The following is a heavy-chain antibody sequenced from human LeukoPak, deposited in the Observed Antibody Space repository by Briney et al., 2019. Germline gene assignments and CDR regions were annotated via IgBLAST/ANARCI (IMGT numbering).Heavy chain of an antibody. J-gene: IGHJ4*02. CDR2: ISGSGGST. D-gene: IGHD3-9*01. CDR3: AKDGIRASESGYYDI. V-gene: IGHV3-23*01. CDR1: GFTFSSYA. Sequence: PGGSLRLSCTASGFTFSSYAMSWVRQAPGKGLEWVSAISGSGGSTYYADSVKGRFTISRDNSKNTLYLQMNSLRAEDTAVYYCAKDGIRASESGYYDIWGQGTLVTVSS.